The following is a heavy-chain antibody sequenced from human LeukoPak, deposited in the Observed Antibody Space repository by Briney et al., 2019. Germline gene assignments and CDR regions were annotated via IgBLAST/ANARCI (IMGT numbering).Heavy chain of an antibody. CDR2: ISWNSAYI. CDR1: GFTFNDYA. Sequence: GGSLRVSCAASGFTFNDYAIHWVRQAPGKGLEWVSGISWNSAYIGYADSVKGRFTISRDSAKNSLYLQMNSLRGEDTAFYYCAKDISGDMEVAVPEYWGQGTLVTVSS. J-gene: IGHJ4*02. V-gene: IGHV3-9*01. CDR3: AKDISGDMEVAVPEY. D-gene: IGHD6-19*01.